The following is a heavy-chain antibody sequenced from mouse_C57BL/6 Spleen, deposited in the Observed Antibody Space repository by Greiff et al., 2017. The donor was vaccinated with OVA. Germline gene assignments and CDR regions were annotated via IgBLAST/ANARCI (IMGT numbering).Heavy chain of an antibody. Sequence: QVQLQQPGAELVRPGSSVKLSCKASGYTFTSYWMHWVKQRPIQGLEWIGNIDPSDSETHYNQKFKDKATLTVDKSSSTAYMQLSSLTSEDSAVYYCARYGSSYYFDDWGQGTTLTVSS. J-gene: IGHJ2*01. CDR3: ARYGSSYYFDD. V-gene: IGHV1-52*01. CDR2: IDPSDSET. D-gene: IGHD1-1*01. CDR1: GYTFTSYW.